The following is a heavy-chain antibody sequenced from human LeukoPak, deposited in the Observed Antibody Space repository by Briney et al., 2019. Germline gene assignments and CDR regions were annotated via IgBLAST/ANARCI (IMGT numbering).Heavy chain of an antibody. J-gene: IGHJ6*03. CDR3: AREPGDGVVYYYYYMDV. V-gene: IGHV3-7*01. D-gene: IGHD3-3*01. Sequence: DSVKGRFTISRDNAKNSLYLQLNSLRAEDTAVYYCAREPGDGVVYYYYYMDVWGKGTTVTVSS.